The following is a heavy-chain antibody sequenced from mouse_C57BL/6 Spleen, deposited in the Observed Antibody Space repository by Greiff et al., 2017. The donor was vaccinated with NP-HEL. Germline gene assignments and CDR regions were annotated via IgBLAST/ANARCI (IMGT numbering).Heavy chain of an antibody. CDR2: IDPSDSYT. D-gene: IGHD2-4*01. CDR1: GYTFTSYW. Sequence: QVQLKQPGAELVRPGTSVKLSCKASGYTFTSYWMHWVKQRPGQGLEWIGVIDPSDSYTNYNQKFKGKATLTVDTSPSTAYMQHSSLASEDSAVYYCAIDYAVWGTGTTVTVSS. V-gene: IGHV1-59*01. J-gene: IGHJ1*03. CDR3: AIDYAV.